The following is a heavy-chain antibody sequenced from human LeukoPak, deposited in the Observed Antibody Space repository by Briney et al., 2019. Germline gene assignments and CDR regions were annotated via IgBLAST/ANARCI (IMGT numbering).Heavy chain of an antibody. J-gene: IGHJ4*02. CDR2: IYTSGST. V-gene: IGHV4-4*07. D-gene: IGHD6-13*01. CDR3: ARGDSSTWYYFDY. CDR1: GDSISDYY. Sequence: SETLSLTCTVSGDSISDYYWSWIRQPAGKGLEWIGRIYTSGSTNHNPSLKTRVTMSVDKSKNQFSLKLTSVTAADTAVYYCARGDSSTWYYFDYWGQGTLVTVSS.